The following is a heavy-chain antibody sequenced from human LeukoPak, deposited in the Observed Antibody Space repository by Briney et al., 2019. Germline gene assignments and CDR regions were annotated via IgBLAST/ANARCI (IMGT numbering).Heavy chain of an antibody. CDR1: GFTFSGYS. Sequence: GSLRLSCAASGFTFSGYSMNWVRQAPGKGLEWVSSISSSSSYIYFADSVKGRFTISRDNAKNPLYLQMNSLRAEDTAVYYCATGRDCSGGSCYSVYWGQGTLVTVSS. CDR2: ISSSSSYI. J-gene: IGHJ4*02. CDR3: ATGRDCSGGSCYSVY. D-gene: IGHD2-15*01. V-gene: IGHV3-21*01.